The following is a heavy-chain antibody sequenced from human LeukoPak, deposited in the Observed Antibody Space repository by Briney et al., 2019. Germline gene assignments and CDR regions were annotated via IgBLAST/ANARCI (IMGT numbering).Heavy chain of an antibody. CDR3: AREGDYYDSSGYYLPSPSLIFEY. CDR2: IKQDGSEK. J-gene: IGHJ4*02. D-gene: IGHD3-22*01. V-gene: IGHV3-7*01. Sequence: GGSLRLSCAASGFTFSSYWMSWVRQAPGKGLEWVANIKQDGSEKYYVDSVKGRFTISRDNAKNSLYLQMNSLRAEDTAVYYCAREGDYYDSSGYYLPSPSLIFEYSGQGTLVTVSS. CDR1: GFTFSSYW.